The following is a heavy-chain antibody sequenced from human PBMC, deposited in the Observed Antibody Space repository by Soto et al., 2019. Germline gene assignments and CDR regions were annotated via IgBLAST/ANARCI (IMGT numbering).Heavy chain of an antibody. Sequence: EVQLLESGGDLVQPGGSLRLSCAASGFTLSSYAMTWVRQAPGKGLEWVSSISGSGGTTYYGDSVKGRFTVSRDNYKNTLSLQTDSPRAAATPVYFCARGLALRVAVTGTDWFAPWGQGTLVTVSS. CDR1: GFTLSSYA. J-gene: IGHJ5*02. CDR2: ISGSGGTT. V-gene: IGHV3-23*01. D-gene: IGHD6-19*01. CDR3: ARGLALRVAVTGTDWFAP.